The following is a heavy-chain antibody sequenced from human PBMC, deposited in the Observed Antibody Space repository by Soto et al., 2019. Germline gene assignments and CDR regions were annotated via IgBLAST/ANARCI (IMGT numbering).Heavy chain of an antibody. V-gene: IGHV3-21*01. Sequence: GGSLRLSCAGSGVTFSSYSMNWFRQAPGKGLEWVSSISSSSSYIYYADSVKGRFPISRDNAKNSLYLQMNSLRAEDTAVYYCARDSGYDYARANFDYWGQGTLVTVYS. CDR1: GVTFSSYS. D-gene: IGHD5-12*01. J-gene: IGHJ4*02. CDR2: ISSSSSYI. CDR3: ARDSGYDYARANFDY.